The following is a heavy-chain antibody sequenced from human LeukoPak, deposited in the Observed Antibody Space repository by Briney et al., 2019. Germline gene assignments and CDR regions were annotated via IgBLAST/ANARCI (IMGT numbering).Heavy chain of an antibody. CDR1: GFTFSSYW. J-gene: IGHJ6*04. CDR3: ARVVRYCSSTSCYYRWSGMDV. V-gene: IGHV3-7*03. D-gene: IGHD2-2*01. CDR2: IKQDGSEE. Sequence: GGSLRLSCAASGFTFSSYWMSWVRQAPGKGLEWVANIKQDGSEEYYVDSVKGRFTISRDNAKNSLYLQMNSLRAEDTAVYYCARVVRYCSSTSCYYRWSGMDVWGKGTTVTVSS.